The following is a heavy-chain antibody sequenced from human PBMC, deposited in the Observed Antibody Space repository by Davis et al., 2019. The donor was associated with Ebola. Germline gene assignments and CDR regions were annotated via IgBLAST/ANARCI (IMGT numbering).Heavy chain of an antibody. V-gene: IGHV1-18*01. Sequence: ASVKVSCKASGYTFTSYGISWVRQAPGQGLEWMGWISAYNGNTNYAQKLQGRVTMTTDTSTSTAYMELKSLRSDDTAVYYCARDRAVIAAPPLGMDVWGQGTTVTVSS. CDR3: ARDRAVIAAPPLGMDV. D-gene: IGHD6-6*01. CDR2: ISAYNGNT. CDR1: GYTFTSYG. J-gene: IGHJ6*02.